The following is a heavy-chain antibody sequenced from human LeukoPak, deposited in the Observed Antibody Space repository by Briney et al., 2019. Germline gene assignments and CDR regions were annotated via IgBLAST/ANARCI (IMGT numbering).Heavy chain of an antibody. D-gene: IGHD2-2*01. V-gene: IGHV4-34*01. CDR3: ARKFRYYCSSTSCYGNWFDP. CDR1: GGSFSGYY. CDR2: INHSGST. J-gene: IGHJ5*02. Sequence: SETLSLTCAVYGGSFSGYYWSWIRQPPGKGLEWIGEINHSGSTNYNPSLKSRVTISVDTSKNQFSLKLSSVTAADTAVYYCARKFRYYCSSTSCYGNWFDPWGQGTLVTVSS.